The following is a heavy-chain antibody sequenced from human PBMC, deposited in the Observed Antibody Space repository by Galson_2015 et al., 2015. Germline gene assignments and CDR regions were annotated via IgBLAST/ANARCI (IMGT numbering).Heavy chain of an antibody. D-gene: IGHD5-12*01. Sequence: SLRLSCAASGFTFSSYGMHWVRQAPGKGLEWVAVIWYDGSNKYYADSVKGRFTISRDNSKNTLYLQMNSLRAEDTAVYYCARGGLYSGYALDPWGQGTLVTVSS. V-gene: IGHV3-33*01. CDR1: GFTFSSYG. CDR3: ARGGLYSGYALDP. CDR2: IWYDGSNK. J-gene: IGHJ5*02.